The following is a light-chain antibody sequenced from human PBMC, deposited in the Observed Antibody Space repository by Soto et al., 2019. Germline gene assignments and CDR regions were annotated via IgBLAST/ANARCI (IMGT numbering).Light chain of an antibody. Sequence: QSVLTQPPSVSPAPGRKVTISCSGSSSNIGNNYVSWYQQLPGTAPKLLIYENNKRPSGIPDRFSGSKSGTSATLGITGLQTGDEADYYCGTWDSSLSAGFVFGTGTKVTVL. CDR2: ENN. CDR3: GTWDSSLSAGFV. V-gene: IGLV1-51*02. CDR1: SSNIGNNY. J-gene: IGLJ1*01.